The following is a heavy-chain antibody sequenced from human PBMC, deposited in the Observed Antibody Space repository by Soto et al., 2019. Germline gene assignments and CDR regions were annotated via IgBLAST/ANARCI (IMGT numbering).Heavy chain of an antibody. CDR3: AKGGDDIVATISSDGNYYYGMDV. J-gene: IGHJ6*02. V-gene: IGHV3-23*01. CDR1: GFTFSSYA. Sequence: GGSLRLSCAASGFTFSSYAMSWVRQAPRKGLEWVSAISGSGGSTYYADSVKGRFTISRDNSKNTLYLQMNSLRAEDTAVYYCAKGGDDIVATISSDGNYYYGMDVWGQGTTVTVSS. D-gene: IGHD5-12*01. CDR2: ISGSGGST.